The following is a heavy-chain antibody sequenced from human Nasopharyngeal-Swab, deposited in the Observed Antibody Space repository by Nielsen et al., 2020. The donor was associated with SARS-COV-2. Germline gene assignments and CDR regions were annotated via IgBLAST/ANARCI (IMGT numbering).Heavy chain of an antibody. D-gene: IGHD5-12*01. CDR2: IYYSGST. CDR1: GGSISSSSYY. CDR3: ARPKYSGYDDEFGAYFDY. V-gene: IGHV4-39*01. J-gene: IGHJ4*02. Sequence: ESLKISCPVSGGSISSSSYYWGWIRQPPGKGLEWIGSIYYSGSTYYNPSLKSRVTISVDTSKNQFSLKLSSVTAADTAVYYCARPKYSGYDDEFGAYFDYWGQGTLVTVSS.